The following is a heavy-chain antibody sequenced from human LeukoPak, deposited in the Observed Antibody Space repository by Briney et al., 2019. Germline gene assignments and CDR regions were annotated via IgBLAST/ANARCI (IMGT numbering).Heavy chain of an antibody. Sequence: SETLSLTCTVSGGSISSYYWSWIRQPPGKGLEWIGYIYYTGTTNYNPSLKSRVTISVDTSKNQSSLRLSSVTAADTAVYYCARGGWRLDYWGQGTLVTVSS. J-gene: IGHJ4*02. V-gene: IGHV4-59*01. CDR3: ARGGWRLDY. CDR2: IYYTGTT. CDR1: GGSISSYY. D-gene: IGHD2-15*01.